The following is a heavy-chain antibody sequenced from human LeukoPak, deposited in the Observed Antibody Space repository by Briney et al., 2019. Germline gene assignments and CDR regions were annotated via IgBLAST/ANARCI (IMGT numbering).Heavy chain of an antibody. CDR1: GGSISSYD. CDR2: IYTSGST. J-gene: IGHJ6*03. V-gene: IGHV4-4*07. D-gene: IGHD3-3*01. CDR3: ARGQRAHVEWSSYMDV. Sequence: SETLSLTCTVSGGSISSYDWSWIRQPAGKGLEWIGRIYTSGSTNYNPSLKSRVSMSVDTSKRQFSLKLSSVTAADTAVYYCARGQRAHVEWSSYMDVWGKGTTVTVSS.